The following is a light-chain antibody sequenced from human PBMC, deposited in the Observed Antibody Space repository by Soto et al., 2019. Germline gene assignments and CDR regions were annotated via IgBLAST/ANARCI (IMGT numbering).Light chain of an antibody. Sequence: QSALTQPASVSGSPGQSITISCTGTSSDVGSYNLVSWYQQHPGKAPKFMIYEVNKRPSGVSSRFSGSKSGNTASLTISGLQAEDEADYYCCSYAGSSTWVFGTGTKLTVL. J-gene: IGLJ1*01. CDR2: EVN. V-gene: IGLV2-23*02. CDR3: CSYAGSSTWV. CDR1: SSDVGSYNL.